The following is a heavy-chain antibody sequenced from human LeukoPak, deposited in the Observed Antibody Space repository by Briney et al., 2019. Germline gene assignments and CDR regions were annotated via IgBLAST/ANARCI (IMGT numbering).Heavy chain of an antibody. D-gene: IGHD3-22*01. CDR3: ARVNYYDSSGYFVLHAFDI. CDR1: GFTFSSYA. CDR2: ISSSGSTI. J-gene: IGHJ3*02. Sequence: SGGSLRLSCAASGFTFSSYAMSWVRQAPGKGLEWVSYISSSGSTIYYADSVKGRFTISRDNAKNSLYLQMNSLRAEDTAVYYCARVNYYDSSGYFVLHAFDIWGQGTMVTVSS. V-gene: IGHV3-48*04.